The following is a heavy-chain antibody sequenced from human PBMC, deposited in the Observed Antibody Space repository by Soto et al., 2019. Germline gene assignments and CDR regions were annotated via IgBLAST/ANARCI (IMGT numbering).Heavy chain of an antibody. CDR3: ASLNGGRFLDKGDY. J-gene: IGHJ4*02. CDR2: INHFGSP. Sequence: QVQLHQWGAGLLKPSETLSLTCGVYNGSFMGYYWTWVRQPPGKGLEWIGEINHFGSPNYNPSLTSRVAISIDTSKHQFSLSLRSLTAADTAVYYCASLNGGRFLDKGDYWGQGILVTVSS. D-gene: IGHD3-3*01. V-gene: IGHV4-34*01. CDR1: NGSFMGYY.